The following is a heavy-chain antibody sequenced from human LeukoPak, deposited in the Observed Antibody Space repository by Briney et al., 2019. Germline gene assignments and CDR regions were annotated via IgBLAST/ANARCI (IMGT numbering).Heavy chain of an antibody. D-gene: IGHD5-18*01. CDR1: GFTFSSYW. V-gene: IGHV3-9*01. Sequence: GGSLRLSCAASGFTFSSYWMSWVRQAPGKGLEWVSGISWNSGSIGYADSVKGRFTISRDNAKNSLYLQMNSLRAEDTALYYCAKAVQLWTFDYWGQGTLVTVSS. CDR3: AKAVQLWTFDY. J-gene: IGHJ4*02. CDR2: ISWNSGSI.